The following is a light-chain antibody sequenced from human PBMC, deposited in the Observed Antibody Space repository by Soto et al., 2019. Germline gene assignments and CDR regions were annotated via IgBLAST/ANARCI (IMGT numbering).Light chain of an antibody. J-gene: IGLJ2*01. CDR1: SSNIGTGYN. V-gene: IGLV1-40*01. Sequence: QSVLTQPPSVSGAPGQRVTISCTGSSSNIGTGYNVHWYQQLPGTAPKLLIYVDNNRPSGVPDRFSGSKSGTSASLAITGLQAEDAAVYYCPYHDSSLSGSVFGGGTKVTVL. CDR3: PYHDSSLSGSV. CDR2: VDN.